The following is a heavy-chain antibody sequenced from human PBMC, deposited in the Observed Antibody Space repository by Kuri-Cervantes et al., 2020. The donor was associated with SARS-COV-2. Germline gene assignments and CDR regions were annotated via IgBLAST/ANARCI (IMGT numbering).Heavy chain of an antibody. D-gene: IGHD6-6*01. Sequence: ESLKISCAVYGGSFSGYYWSWIRQPPGKGLEWIGEINHSGSTNYNPSLKSRVTISVDTSKDQFSLKLSSVTAADTAVYYCAKEVEQLVPWFDPWGQGTLVTVSS. V-gene: IGHV4-34*01. CDR1: GGSFSGYY. CDR3: AKEVEQLVPWFDP. J-gene: IGHJ5*02. CDR2: INHSGST.